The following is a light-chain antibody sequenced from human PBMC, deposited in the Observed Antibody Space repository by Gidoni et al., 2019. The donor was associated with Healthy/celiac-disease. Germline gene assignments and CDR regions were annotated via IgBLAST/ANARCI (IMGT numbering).Light chain of an antibody. CDR3: SSYTSSSVV. Sequence: QSALTQPASVSGSPGQSITISCTGTSSDVGGYNYVSWYQQHPGKAPNLMIYDVSNRPSGVSNRFSGLQAEDEADYYCSSYTSSSVVFGGGTKLTVL. V-gene: IGLV2-14*01. CDR1: SSDVGGYNY. CDR2: DVS. J-gene: IGLJ2*01.